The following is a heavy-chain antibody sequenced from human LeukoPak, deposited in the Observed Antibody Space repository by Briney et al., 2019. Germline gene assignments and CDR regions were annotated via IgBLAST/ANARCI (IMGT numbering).Heavy chain of an antibody. CDR1: GASISSSSYY. J-gene: IGHJ6*03. V-gene: IGHV4-39*01. Sequence: PSETLSLTCTVSGASISSSSYYWGWIRQPPGKGLEWIGSIYYSGSTYYNPSLKSRVTISVDTSKNQFSLKLSSVTAADTAVYYCASIAARPTYYYYYMDVWGKGTTVTVSS. CDR2: IYYSGST. D-gene: IGHD6-6*01. CDR3: ASIAARPTYYYYYMDV.